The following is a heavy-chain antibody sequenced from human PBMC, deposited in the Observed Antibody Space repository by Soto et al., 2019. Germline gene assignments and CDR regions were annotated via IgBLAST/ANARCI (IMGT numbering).Heavy chain of an antibody. Sequence: PGGSLRLSCAASGFTFNLYGMHWVRQAPGKGLEWVASIWYDGSNKYYADSVKGRFTISRDNSKNTLFLQMNSLRGEDTAVYYCARDLNCWYLDYWGQGTPVTVS. J-gene: IGHJ4*02. V-gene: IGHV3-33*01. CDR2: IWYDGSNK. CDR3: ARDLNCWYLDY. CDR1: GFTFNLYG. D-gene: IGHD6-13*01.